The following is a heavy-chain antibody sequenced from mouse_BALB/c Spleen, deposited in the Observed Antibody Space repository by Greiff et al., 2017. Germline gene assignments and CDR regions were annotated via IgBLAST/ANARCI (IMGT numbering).Heavy chain of an antibody. J-gene: IGHJ1*01. CDR1: GFTFTDYY. CDR2: IRNKANGYTT. Sequence: EVHLVESGGGLVQPGGSLRLSCATSGFTFTDYYMSWVRQPPGKALEWLGFIRNKANGYTTEYSASVKGRFTISRDNSQSILYLQMNTLRAEDSATYYCARDSGDWYFDVWGAGTTVTVSS. CDR3: ARDSGDWYFDV. V-gene: IGHV7-3*02.